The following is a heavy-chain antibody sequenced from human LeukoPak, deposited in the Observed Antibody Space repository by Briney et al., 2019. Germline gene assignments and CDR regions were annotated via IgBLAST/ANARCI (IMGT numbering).Heavy chain of an antibody. CDR3: ASEQWLVRGIDY. V-gene: IGHV3-7*01. CDR1: GFTFSSYW. D-gene: IGHD6-19*01. Sequence: GGSLRLSCAASGFTFSSYWMSWVRQAPGKGLEWVTNIKQDGSEKYYVDSVKGRSTISRDNAKNSLYLQMNSLRAEDTAVYYCASEQWLVRGIDYWGQGTLVTVSS. CDR2: IKQDGSEK. J-gene: IGHJ4*02.